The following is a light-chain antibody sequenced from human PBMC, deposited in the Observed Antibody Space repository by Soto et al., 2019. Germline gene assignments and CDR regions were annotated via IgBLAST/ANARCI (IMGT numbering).Light chain of an antibody. V-gene: IGKV4-1*01. CDR3: QQYYSTPCT. CDR1: QSVLYSSKNKNY. CDR2: WAS. Sequence: DIVMTQSPDSLAVSLGERATINCKSSQSVLYSSKNKNYLAWYQQKPGQPPKLLISWASTRESGVPDRFSGSGSGTDFTLTISSLQAEDVAVYYCQQYYSTPCTFGQGTKVEIK. J-gene: IGKJ2*02.